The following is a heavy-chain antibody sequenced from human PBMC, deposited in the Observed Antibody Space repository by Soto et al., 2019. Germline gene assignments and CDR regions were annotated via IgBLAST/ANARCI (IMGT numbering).Heavy chain of an antibody. CDR1: GFTFSSYS. D-gene: IGHD3-10*01. CDR3: AREDILGVRSFDY. J-gene: IGHJ4*02. CDR2: VSSGSKTI. V-gene: IGHV3-48*02. Sequence: PGGSLRLSCAASGFTFSSYSMNWVRQAPGKGLEWVSYVSSGSKTIYYADSVQGRFTVSRDNAKNSQYLQMSSLTDEDTAVYYCAREDILGVRSFDYWGQGTLVTVSS.